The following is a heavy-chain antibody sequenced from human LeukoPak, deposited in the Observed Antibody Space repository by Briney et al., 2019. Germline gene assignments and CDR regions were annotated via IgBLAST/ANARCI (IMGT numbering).Heavy chain of an antibody. Sequence: GASVKVSCKASGGTFSSYAISWVRQAPGQGLEWMGGIILIFGTANYAQKFQGRVTITTDESTSTAYMELSSLRSEDTAVYYCARKAYGGKYFDYWGQGTLVTVSS. CDR3: ARKAYGGKYFDY. CDR1: GGTFSSYA. V-gene: IGHV1-69*05. CDR2: IILIFGTA. D-gene: IGHD4-23*01. J-gene: IGHJ4*02.